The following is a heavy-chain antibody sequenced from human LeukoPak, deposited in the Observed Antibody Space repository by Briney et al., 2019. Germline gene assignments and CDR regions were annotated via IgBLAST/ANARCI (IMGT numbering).Heavy chain of an antibody. CDR2: ISHTGYNT. D-gene: IGHD1-14*01. CDR3: AKIMEPATLAYYYGMDV. CDR1: GFTFPNYA. J-gene: IGHJ6*02. V-gene: IGHV3-23*01. Sequence: GGSLTLSCAASGFTFPNYAMAWVRQAPGKGLEWVSAISHTGYNTYYTDSVKGRFAISRDNSGNTLYLHMYSLGAEDTAVYYCAKIMEPATLAYYYGMDVWGQGTTVSVSS.